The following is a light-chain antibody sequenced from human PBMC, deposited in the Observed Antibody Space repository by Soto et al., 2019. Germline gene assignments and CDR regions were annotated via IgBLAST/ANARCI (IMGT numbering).Light chain of an antibody. CDR1: QRITRNF. CDR2: GAS. J-gene: IGKJ3*01. V-gene: IGKV3-20*01. Sequence: EIVLTQSPATLSLSPGDGATLSCRASQRITRNFLAWYQQKPGQAPRFLVYGASGRATGIPDRFSGSGSETDFTLTSSRLEPEEFAVYYCAYYGTSPKFIFGPGTKVDI. CDR3: AYYGTSPKFI.